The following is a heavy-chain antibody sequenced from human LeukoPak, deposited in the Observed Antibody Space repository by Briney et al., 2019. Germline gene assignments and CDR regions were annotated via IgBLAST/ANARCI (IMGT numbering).Heavy chain of an antibody. D-gene: IGHD1-26*01. J-gene: IGHJ3*02. CDR1: GGSISSGSYY. CDR2: IYTSGSA. CDR3: ARDNSGSYFDAFDI. Sequence: SETLSLTCTVSGGSISSGSYYWSWIRQPAGKGLEWIGRIYTSGSANYNPSLKSRVTISVDTSKNQFSLKLSSVTAADTAGYYCARDNSGSYFDAFDIWGQGTMVTVSS. V-gene: IGHV4-61*02.